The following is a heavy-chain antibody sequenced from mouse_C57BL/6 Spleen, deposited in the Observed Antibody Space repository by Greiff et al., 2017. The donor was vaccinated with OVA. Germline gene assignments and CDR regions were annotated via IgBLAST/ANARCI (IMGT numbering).Heavy chain of an antibody. Sequence: EVKLVESGEGLVKPGGSLKLSCAASGFTFSSYAMSWVRQTPEKRLEWVAYISSGGDYIYYADTVKGRFTISRDNARNTLYLQMSSLKSEDTAMYYCTREYYYGSRSWYFDVWGTGTTVTVSS. CDR3: TREYYYGSRSWYFDV. J-gene: IGHJ1*03. D-gene: IGHD1-1*01. CDR1: GFTFSSYA. CDR2: ISSGGDYI. V-gene: IGHV5-9-1*02.